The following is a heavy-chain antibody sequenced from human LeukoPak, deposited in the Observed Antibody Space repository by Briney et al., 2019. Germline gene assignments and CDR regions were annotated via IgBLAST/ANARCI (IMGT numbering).Heavy chain of an antibody. CDR1: GYTFTSYD. V-gene: IGHV1-8*03. CDR3: ARSLPYYYGSGSYGWFDP. J-gene: IGHJ5*02. CDR2: MNPNSGNT. Sequence: ASVKVSCKASGYTFTSYDINWVRQATGQGLEWMGWMNPNSGNTGYAQKFQGRVTITRNTSISTAYMELSSLRSEYTAVYYCARSLPYYYGSGSYGWFDPWGQGTPVTVSS. D-gene: IGHD3-10*01.